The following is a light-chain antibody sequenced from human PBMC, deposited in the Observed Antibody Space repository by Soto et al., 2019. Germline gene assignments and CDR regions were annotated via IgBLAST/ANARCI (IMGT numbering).Light chain of an antibody. CDR3: CSFASSSTFYV. CDR1: ASDVGSSNL. Sequence: QSVLTQPASVSGSPGQSITISCTGTASDVGSSNLVSWYQQYPGKAPKLIIYEGRRRPSGVSGRFSGSKSGNTASLTISGLQAEDEADYYCCSFASSSTFYVFGTGTKVTRP. J-gene: IGLJ1*01. V-gene: IGLV2-23*01. CDR2: EGR.